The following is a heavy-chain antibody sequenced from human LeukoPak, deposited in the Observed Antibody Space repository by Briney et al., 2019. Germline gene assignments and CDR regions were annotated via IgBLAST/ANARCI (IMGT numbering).Heavy chain of an antibody. CDR3: ARDSRGGNSYYFDS. D-gene: IGHD4-23*01. CDR2: RHHSGST. CDR1: GYSISSGYY. V-gene: IGHV4-38-2*02. Sequence: PSETLSLTYTVSGYSISSGYYWGWIRQPPGEGLEWFGSRHHSGSTYYNPSLKSRVTISLDTSKNQFSLILNSVTAADTAVYYCARDSRGGNSYYFDSWGQGTLVTVSS. J-gene: IGHJ4*02.